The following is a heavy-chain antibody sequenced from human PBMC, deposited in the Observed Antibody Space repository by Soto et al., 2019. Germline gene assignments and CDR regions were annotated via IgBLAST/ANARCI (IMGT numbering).Heavy chain of an antibody. CDR3: ARHGPRKLRGYDYSHYYGMDV. D-gene: IGHD5-12*01. J-gene: IGHJ6*02. V-gene: IGHV4-39*01. Sequence: QLQLQESGPGLVKPSETLSLTCTVSSGSISSNNYYWGWIRQPPGKGLEWIGSIYYSGSTYYNPSLQSRVTISVDTSKNQSSLRLSSVTAADTAVYYCARHGPRKLRGYDYSHYYGMDVWGQGTTVTVSS. CDR1: SGSISSNNYY. CDR2: IYYSGST.